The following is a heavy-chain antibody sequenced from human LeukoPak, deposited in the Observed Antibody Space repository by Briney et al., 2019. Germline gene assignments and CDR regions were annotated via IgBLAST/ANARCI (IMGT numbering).Heavy chain of an antibody. J-gene: IGHJ4*02. CDR3: ARAPSITGTTPPGY. D-gene: IGHD1-7*01. CDR1: GYTFTSYD. CDR2: MNPNSGNT. Sequence: ASVKVSCKASGYTFTSYDINWLRQATGQRLEWMGWMNPNSGNTGYAQKFQGRVTMTRNTSISTAYMELSSLRSEDTAVYYCARAPSITGTTPPGYWGQGTLVTVSS. V-gene: IGHV1-8*01.